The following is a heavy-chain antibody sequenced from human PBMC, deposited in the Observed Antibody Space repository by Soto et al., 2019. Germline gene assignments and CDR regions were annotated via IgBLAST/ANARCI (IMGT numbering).Heavy chain of an antibody. Sequence: GGSLRLSCAASGFTFSSFAVNWVRQAPGKGLEWVSGISGSGGSTYYADSVKGRFTISRDNSKNTLFLQMNSLRAEDTAVYYCAKAARSTVVRGVILDYWGQGAPVTVSS. CDR1: GFTFSSFA. CDR2: ISGSGGST. J-gene: IGHJ4*02. D-gene: IGHD3-10*01. V-gene: IGHV3-23*01. CDR3: AKAARSTVVRGVILDY.